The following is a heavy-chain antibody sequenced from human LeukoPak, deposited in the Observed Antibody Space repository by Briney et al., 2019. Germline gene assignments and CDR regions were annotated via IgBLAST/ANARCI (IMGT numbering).Heavy chain of an antibody. CDR1: GYSFTSYW. CDR3: ARSLVYDSSGYYVTDAFDI. D-gene: IGHD3-22*01. J-gene: IGHJ3*02. Sequence: GASLKISCKGSGYSFTSYWIGWVRQMPGKGLEWMGIIYPGDSDTRDSPSFQGQVTISADKSISTAYLQWSSLKASDTAMYYCARSLVYDSSGYYVTDAFDIWGQGTMVTVSS. CDR2: IYPGDSDT. V-gene: IGHV5-51*01.